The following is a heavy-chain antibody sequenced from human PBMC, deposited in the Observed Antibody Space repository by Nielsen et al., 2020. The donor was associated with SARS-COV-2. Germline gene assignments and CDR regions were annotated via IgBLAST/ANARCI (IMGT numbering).Heavy chain of an antibody. V-gene: IGHV1-46*01. CDR2: INPSGGST. D-gene: IGHD3-16*01. CDR1: GYTFTSYY. CDR3: ARQSWGRGMDV. J-gene: IGHJ6*02. Sequence: ASVKISCKASGYTFTSYYMHWVRQAPGQGLEWMGIINPSGGSTSYAQKFQGRVTMTRDTSTSTVYMELSSLRSEDTAVYYCARQSWGRGMDVWGQGTTVTVSS.